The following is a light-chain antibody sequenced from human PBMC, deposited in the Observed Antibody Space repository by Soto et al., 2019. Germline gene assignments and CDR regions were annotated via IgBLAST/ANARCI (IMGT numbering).Light chain of an antibody. CDR1: QSISSY. J-gene: IGKJ4*01. CDR3: QHRSNWPRLT. Sequence: EIVLTQSPATLSLSPGEGATLSCRASQSISSYLAWYQQKPGQAPRLLIYDASNRATGIPARFSGSGSGTDFTLTIRSLEPEDYAVYYCQHRSNWPRLTFGGGTKVDIK. V-gene: IGKV3-11*01. CDR2: DAS.